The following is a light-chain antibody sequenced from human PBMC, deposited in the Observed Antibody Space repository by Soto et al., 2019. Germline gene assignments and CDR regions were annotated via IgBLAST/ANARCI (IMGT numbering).Light chain of an antibody. CDR2: EVT. CDR3: SSFTSRFTFV. J-gene: IGLJ1*01. CDR1: RSDVGAYNY. Sequence: QSALTQPASVSGSPGQSIAISCTGTRSDVGAYNYVSWYRQHPGKAPKLMISEVTNRPSGVSERFSGSKSGNTASLTISGLQAEDEADYYCSSFTSRFTFVFGTGTKGTVL. V-gene: IGLV2-14*01.